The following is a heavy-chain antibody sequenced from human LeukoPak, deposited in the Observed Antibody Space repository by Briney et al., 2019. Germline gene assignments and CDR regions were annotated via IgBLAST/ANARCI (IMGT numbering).Heavy chain of an antibody. Sequence: PGGSLRLSCAASGFTFSTYNMNWVRQAPGKGLEWVSSITSSSTYIYYADSVKGRFTISRDNAKNSLYLQMNSLRAEDTAVYYCARHRSGGSQDDAFDIWGQGTMVTVSS. CDR2: ITSSSTYI. CDR1: GFTFSTYN. J-gene: IGHJ3*02. CDR3: ARHRSGGSQDDAFDI. V-gene: IGHV3-21*01. D-gene: IGHD2-15*01.